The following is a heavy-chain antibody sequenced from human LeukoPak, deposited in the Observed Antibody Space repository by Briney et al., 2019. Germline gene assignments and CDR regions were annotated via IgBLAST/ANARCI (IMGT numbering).Heavy chain of an antibody. J-gene: IGHJ5*02. CDR3: ARDNSVREEAWWFNP. CDR2: INPNSGGT. CDR1: GYTFTGYY. V-gene: IGHV1-2*02. Sequence: ASVKVSCKASGYTFTGYYMHWVRQAPGQGLEWMGWINPNSGGTNYAQKFQGRVTMTRDTSISTAYMELSSLRSEDTAVYYCARDNSVREEAWWFNPWGQGTLVTVSP. D-gene: IGHD3-10*01.